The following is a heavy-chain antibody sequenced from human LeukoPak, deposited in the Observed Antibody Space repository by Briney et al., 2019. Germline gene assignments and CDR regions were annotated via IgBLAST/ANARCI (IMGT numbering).Heavy chain of an antibody. Sequence: ASVKVSCKASGYTFSSYYMHWVRQAPGQGLEWMGVINPSGGTTSNAQKFQGRVTMTRDTSINTAYMELSGLRSGDTAVYFCVSAYDQWGQGTLVTVAS. CDR1: GYTFSSYY. CDR3: VSAYDQ. D-gene: IGHD6-19*01. CDR2: INPSGGTT. V-gene: IGHV1-46*01. J-gene: IGHJ5*02.